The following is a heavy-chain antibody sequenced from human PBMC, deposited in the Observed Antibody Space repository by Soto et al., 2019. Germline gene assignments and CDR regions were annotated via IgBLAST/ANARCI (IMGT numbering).Heavy chain of an antibody. J-gene: IGHJ4*02. V-gene: IGHV3-7*01. CDR3: ARVWITIFGVAAVYFDY. Sequence: GGSLRLSCAASGFTFSSYWMSWVRQAPGKGLEWVANIKQDGSEKYYVDSVKGRFTISRDNAKNSLYLQMNSLRAEDTAVYYCARVWITIFGVAAVYFDYWGQGTLVTVSS. D-gene: IGHD3-3*01. CDR2: IKQDGSEK. CDR1: GFTFSSYW.